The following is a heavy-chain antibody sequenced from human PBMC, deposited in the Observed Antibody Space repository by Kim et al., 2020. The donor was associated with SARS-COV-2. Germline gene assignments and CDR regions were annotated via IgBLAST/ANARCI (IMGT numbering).Heavy chain of an antibody. CDR2: ISYDGSNK. V-gene: IGHV3-30*18. CDR1: GFTFSSYG. J-gene: IGHJ6*02. CDR3: AKDRRKAYDYVWGGYRSYYYGGVDV. D-gene: IGHD3-16*02. Sequence: GGSLRLSCAASGFTFSSYGMHWVRQAPGKGLEWVAVISYDGSNKYYADSAKGRFTISRDNSKNTLYLQMNSLRAEDTAVYYCAKDRRKAYDYVWGGYRSYYYGGVDVWGPGTTVTVSS.